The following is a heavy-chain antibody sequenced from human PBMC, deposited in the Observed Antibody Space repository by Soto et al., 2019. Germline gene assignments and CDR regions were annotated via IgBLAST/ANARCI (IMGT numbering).Heavy chain of an antibody. D-gene: IGHD3-3*01. V-gene: IGHV4-31*03. Sequence: PSETLSLTCTVSGGSISSGGYYWSWIRQHPGKGLEWIGYIYYSGSTYYNPSLKSRVTISVDTSKNQFSLKLSSVTAADTAVYYCARGLAEGYFGVVIDYYYMDVWGKGTTVTVSS. CDR1: GGSISSGGYY. J-gene: IGHJ6*03. CDR3: ARGLAEGYFGVVIDYYYMDV. CDR2: IYYSGST.